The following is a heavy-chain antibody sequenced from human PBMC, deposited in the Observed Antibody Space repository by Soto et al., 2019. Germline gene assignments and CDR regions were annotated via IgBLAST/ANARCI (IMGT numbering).Heavy chain of an antibody. Sequence: SVKVSCKASGGTFSSYAISWVRQAPGQGLEWMGGIIHIFGTANYAQKFQGRVTITADESTSTAYMELSSLRSEDTAVYYCARGVEMARIGLDYWGQGTLVTVSS. D-gene: IGHD5-12*01. CDR3: ARGVEMARIGLDY. CDR1: GGTFSSYA. J-gene: IGHJ4*02. CDR2: IIHIFGTA. V-gene: IGHV1-69*13.